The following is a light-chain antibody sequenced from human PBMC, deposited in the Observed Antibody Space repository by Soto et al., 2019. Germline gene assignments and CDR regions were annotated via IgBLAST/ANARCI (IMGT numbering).Light chain of an antibody. Sequence: EIVLTQSPGTLSLSPGERATLSCRASQSVSSAYLAWYQHKPGQPPTLLIYAASSRVTGIPDRFSGSGSGTDFTLTISRLEPEDFAVPYCQQYGSSSTWTFGQGTKVEIK. CDR1: QSVSSAY. CDR3: QQYGSSSTWT. CDR2: AAS. J-gene: IGKJ1*01. V-gene: IGKV3-20*01.